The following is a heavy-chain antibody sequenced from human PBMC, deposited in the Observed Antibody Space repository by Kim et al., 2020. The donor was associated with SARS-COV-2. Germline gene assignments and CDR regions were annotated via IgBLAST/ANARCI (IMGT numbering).Heavy chain of an antibody. CDR3: TTASYYYDSSGYYSPFDY. D-gene: IGHD3-22*01. V-gene: IGHV3-15*01. CDR2: IKSKTDGGTT. CDR1: GFTFSNAW. J-gene: IGHJ4*02. Sequence: GGSLRLSCAASGFTFSNAWMSWVRQAPGKGLEWVGRIKSKTDGGTTDYAAPVKGRFTISRDDSKNTLYLQMNSLKTEDTAVYYCTTASYYYDSSGYYSPFDYWGQGTLVTVSS.